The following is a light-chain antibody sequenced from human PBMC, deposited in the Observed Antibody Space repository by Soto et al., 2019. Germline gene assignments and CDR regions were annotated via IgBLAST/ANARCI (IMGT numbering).Light chain of an antibody. V-gene: IGLV2-14*01. CDR3: RSYTTSSPHLV. CDR2: DVS. J-gene: IGLJ2*01. CDR1: SSDVGGYNY. Sequence: QSALTQPASVSGSPGQSITISCTGTSSDVGGYNYVSWYQQHPGKAPKLMIYDVSNRPSGVSNRFSGSKSGNTASLTISGLQDEDEADYYCRSYTTSSPHLVFGGGTKLTVL.